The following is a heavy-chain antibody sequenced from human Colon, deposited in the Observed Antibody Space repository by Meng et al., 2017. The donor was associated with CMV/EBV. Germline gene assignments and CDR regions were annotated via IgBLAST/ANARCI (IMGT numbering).Heavy chain of an antibody. J-gene: IGHJ1*01. CDR2: ISAYTGDT. CDR3: VRESQSGSYIYLQH. D-gene: IGHD1-26*01. V-gene: IGHV1-18*01. Sequence: HAHRVQSGAEVKKPGASVKVSCNASGYTFTNNGISWVRQAPGQGLEWMGWISAYTGDTYYAQKFQGRVTMTTDTSTSTAYMELRSLRSDDTAVYYCVRESQSGSYIYLQHWGQGTLVTVSS. CDR1: GYTFTNNG.